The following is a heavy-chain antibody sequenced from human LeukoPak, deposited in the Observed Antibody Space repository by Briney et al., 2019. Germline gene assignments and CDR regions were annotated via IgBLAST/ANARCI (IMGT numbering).Heavy chain of an antibody. Sequence: RGTLRLSCAASGFTFSSDGMSSVRPSLGEGREWVSAISGSGGSTYYADSVKGRFTISRENSKNTLYLQMNSLRAEDTAVYYCAKGGDGYNIGYWGQGTLVTVSS. CDR3: AKGGDGYNIGY. D-gene: IGHD5-24*01. CDR2: ISGSGGST. V-gene: IGHV3-23*01. CDR1: GFTFSSDG. J-gene: IGHJ4*02.